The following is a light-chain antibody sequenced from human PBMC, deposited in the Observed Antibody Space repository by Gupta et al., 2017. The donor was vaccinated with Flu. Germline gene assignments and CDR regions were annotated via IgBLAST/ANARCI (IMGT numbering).Light chain of an antibody. J-gene: IGLJ3*02. CDR3: SSYAGSNNWV. CDR2: EVS. V-gene: IGLV2-8*01. Sequence: SVTISGAGVSSDVGVYSYVSWYQQHPGKAPKLIIYEVSKRPSGVPGRFSGSKSDNTASLTVSGLQTEDEAVYYCSSYAGSNNWVFGGGSKLTVL. CDR1: SSDVGVYSY.